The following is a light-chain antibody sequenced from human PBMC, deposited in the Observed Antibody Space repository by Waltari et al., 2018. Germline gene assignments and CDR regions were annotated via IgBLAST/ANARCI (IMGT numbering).Light chain of an antibody. J-gene: IGKJ1*01. Sequence: IVLTQSPGTLSLSPGERATLSCRASQSVGRTLAWYQQKPGQAPRLLIYGASIRATGIPDRFSGGGSGTDFSLGINRLEAEDFAVYYCQHYVSLPATFGQGTKVEIK. V-gene: IGKV3-20*01. CDR3: QHYVSLPAT. CDR2: GAS. CDR1: QSVGRT.